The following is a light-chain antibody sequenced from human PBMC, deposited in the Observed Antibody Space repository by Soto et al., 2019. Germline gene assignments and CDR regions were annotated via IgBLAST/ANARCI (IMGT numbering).Light chain of an antibody. CDR3: SSYTRSSPVV. J-gene: IGLJ2*01. V-gene: IGLV2-14*01. CDR2: DVS. Sequence: QSALTQPASVSGSPGQSITISCTGTSSDVGGYNYVSWYQQHPGKAPKLMIYDVSNRPSGVSNRFSGSKSGNTASLTISGLQAEYDADYYCSSYTRSSPVVFGGGTQLTVL. CDR1: SSDVGGYNY.